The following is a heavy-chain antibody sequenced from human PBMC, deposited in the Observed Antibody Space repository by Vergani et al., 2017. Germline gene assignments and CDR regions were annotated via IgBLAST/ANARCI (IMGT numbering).Heavy chain of an antibody. D-gene: IGHD1-1*01. CDR1: GFTFSSYS. J-gene: IGHJ6*03. CDR2: ISSSSSYI. V-gene: IGHV3-21*04. Sequence: EVQLVESGGGLVKPGGSLRLSCAASGFTFSSYSMNWVRQAPGKGLEWVSSISSSSSYIYYADSVKGRFTVSRDNAKKSLYLQMTSLRVEDTAVYYCARGNXNDGFNSYYYMDVWGKGTTVTVSS. CDR3: ARGNXNDGFNSYYYMDV.